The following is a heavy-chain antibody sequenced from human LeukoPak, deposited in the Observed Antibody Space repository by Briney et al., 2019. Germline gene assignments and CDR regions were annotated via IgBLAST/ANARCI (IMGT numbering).Heavy chain of an antibody. CDR1: GFTFSSYW. J-gene: IGHJ4*02. Sequence: GGSLRLSCAASGFTFSSYWMHWVRHTPGKGLVWVSRIKGDGSSTSYADSVKGRFTISRDNAKNTLYLQMNSLRDEDTAVYYCASDVAYKFDYWGQGTLVTVSS. CDR3: ASDVAYKFDY. D-gene: IGHD1-1*01. V-gene: IGHV3-74*01. CDR2: IKGDGSST.